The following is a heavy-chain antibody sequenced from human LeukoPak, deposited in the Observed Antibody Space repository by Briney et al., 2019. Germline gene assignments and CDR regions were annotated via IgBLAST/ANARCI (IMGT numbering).Heavy chain of an antibody. CDR3: ARDGLNIAAAGIDY. D-gene: IGHD6-13*01. J-gene: IGHJ4*02. V-gene: IGHV3-21*01. Sequence: KTGGSLRLSCAASGFTFSSYSMNWVRQAPGKGLEWVSSISSSSSYIYYADSVKGRFTISRDNAKNSLYLQMNSLRAEDTAVYYCARDGLNIAAAGIDYWGQGALVTVSS. CDR2: ISSSSSYI. CDR1: GFTFSSYS.